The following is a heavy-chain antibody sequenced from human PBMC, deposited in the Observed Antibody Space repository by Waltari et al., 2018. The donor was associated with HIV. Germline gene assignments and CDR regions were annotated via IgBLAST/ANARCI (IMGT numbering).Heavy chain of an antibody. CDR3: AKSGGWYYYERSGYAGI. J-gene: IGHJ3*02. CDR2: ISGGSGST. CDR1: GFTFSSHG. Sequence: EAQLLESGGGLVQPGGSLSLSCAASGFTFSSHGMSWVGQAPGKGVEWVSGISGGSGSTDYADAVKGRFTISRDNSKNTLYLQMNSLRAEDTAVYYCAKSGGWYYYERSGYAGIWGQGTMVTVSS. V-gene: IGHV3-23*01. D-gene: IGHD3-22*01.